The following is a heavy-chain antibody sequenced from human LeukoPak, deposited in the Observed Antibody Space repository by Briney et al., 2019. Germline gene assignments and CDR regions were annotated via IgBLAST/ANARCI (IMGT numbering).Heavy chain of an antibody. CDR3: AKEPNTVVHHTGNY. J-gene: IGHJ4*02. CDR2: IGGSGGST. V-gene: IGHV3-23*01. D-gene: IGHD4-23*01. CDR1: GFTFSSYA. Sequence: GGSLRLSCAASGFTFSSYAMSWVRQAPGEVLEWVSSIGGSGGSTYYADSVKGRFTISRDNSKYTLYVQMNSHRAKDTAVYYCAKEPNTVVHHTGNYWGQGTLVTVSS.